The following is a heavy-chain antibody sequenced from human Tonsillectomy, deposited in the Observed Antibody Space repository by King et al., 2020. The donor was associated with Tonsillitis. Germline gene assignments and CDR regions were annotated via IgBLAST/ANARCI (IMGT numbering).Heavy chain of an antibody. Sequence: QLVQSGAEVKKPGSSVKVSCKASVGTFSSYAISWVRQAPGQGLEWMGGIIPIFGTANYAQKFQGRVTITADESTSTAYMELSSLRSEDTAVYYCAGRPGIGRRVVRGVYGMDVWGQGTTVTVSS. J-gene: IGHJ6*02. V-gene: IGHV1-69*01. CDR2: IIPIFGTA. D-gene: IGHD3-10*01. CDR3: AGRPGIGRRVVRGVYGMDV. CDR1: VGTFSSYA.